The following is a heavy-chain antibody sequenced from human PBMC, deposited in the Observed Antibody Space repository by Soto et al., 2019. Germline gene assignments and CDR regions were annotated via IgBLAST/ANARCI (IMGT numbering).Heavy chain of an antibody. D-gene: IGHD3-22*01. Sequence: EVQLEESGGGWIKPGESLTLSCAASDFILSDAWMKWVRQAPGTGLEWVGRIKSKAHGGTTDYAAPLKGRVTILRDDSKNTLYLQMNSLQTEDTAMYYCASYRDSSGLRRYDYWGQGALVTVSS. CDR1: DFILSDAW. CDR3: ASYRDSSGLRRYDY. J-gene: IGHJ4*02. CDR2: IKSKAHGGTT. V-gene: IGHV3-15*07.